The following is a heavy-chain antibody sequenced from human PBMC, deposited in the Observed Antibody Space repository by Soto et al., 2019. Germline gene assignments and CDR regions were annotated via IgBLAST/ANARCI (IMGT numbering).Heavy chain of an antibody. V-gene: IGHV1-8*01. CDR2: MNPTRGNP. J-gene: IGHJ4*02. D-gene: IGHD5-18*01. CDR1: GYTFTSYD. Sequence: QVQLVQSGAEVKKPGASVKVSCKASGYTFTSYDINWVRKATGQGLEGMGWMNPTRGNPGYAQKFQGRATMTRNTSISRAYMELSSLSSEGTAVYYCARADTDGRSFDYWGQGTLVTVSS. CDR3: ARADTDGRSFDY.